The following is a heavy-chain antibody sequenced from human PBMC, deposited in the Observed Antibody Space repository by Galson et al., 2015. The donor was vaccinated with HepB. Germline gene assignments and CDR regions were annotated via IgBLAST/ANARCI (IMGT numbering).Heavy chain of an antibody. Sequence: SLRLSCAASGFTFSNAWMSWVRQAPGKGLEWVGRIRSKTDGGATDYAAPVKGRFTISRDDSKSTLYLQMNSLETEDTAVYYCTTDPTTAVANNFGSWGQGTLVTVSS. D-gene: IGHD6-19*01. CDR2: IRSKTDGGAT. V-gene: IGHV3-15*01. J-gene: IGHJ4*02. CDR1: GFTFSNAW. CDR3: TTDPTTAVANNFGS.